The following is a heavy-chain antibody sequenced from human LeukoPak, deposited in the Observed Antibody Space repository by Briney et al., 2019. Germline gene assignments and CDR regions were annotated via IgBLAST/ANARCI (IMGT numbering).Heavy chain of an antibody. CDR2: IIPIFGTA. CDR1: GGTFSSYA. V-gene: IGHV1-69*13. J-gene: IGHJ6*02. D-gene: IGHD2-15*01. CDR3: ARDLSAAISYYYYGMDV. Sequence: SVKVSCKASGGTFSSYAISWVRQAPGQGLVWMGGIIPIFGTANYAQKFQGRVTITADESTSTAYMELSSLRSEDTAVYYCARDLSAAISYYYYGMDVWGQGTTVTVSS.